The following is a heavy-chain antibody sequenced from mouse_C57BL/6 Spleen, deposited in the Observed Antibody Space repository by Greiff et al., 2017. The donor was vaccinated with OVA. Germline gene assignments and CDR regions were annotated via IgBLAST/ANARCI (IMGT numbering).Heavy chain of an antibody. D-gene: IGHD1-1*01. CDR1: GFTFSSYA. CDR2: ISDGGSYT. Sequence: EVKLMESGGGLVKPGGSLKLSCAASGFTFSSYAMSWVRQTPEKRLEWVATISDGGSYTYYPDNVKGRFTISRDNAKNNLYLQMSHLKSEDTAMYYCAREPLYYASGGYFDVWGTGTTVTVSS. CDR3: AREPLYYASGGYFDV. J-gene: IGHJ1*03. V-gene: IGHV5-4*01.